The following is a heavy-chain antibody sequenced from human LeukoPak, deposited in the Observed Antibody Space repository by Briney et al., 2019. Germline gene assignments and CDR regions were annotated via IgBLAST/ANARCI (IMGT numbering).Heavy chain of an antibody. V-gene: IGHV3-23*01. J-gene: IGHJ4*02. D-gene: IGHD7-27*01. CDR1: GFTFSSYA. CDR2: ITGSGGST. CDR3: ATERNWDFDY. Sequence: GGSLRLSCAASGFTFSSYAMSWVRQAPGKGLEWVSAITGSGGSTYYADSVKGRFTISRDNSKNTLYVQMNSLRAEDTAVYYCATERNWDFDYWGQGTLVTVSS.